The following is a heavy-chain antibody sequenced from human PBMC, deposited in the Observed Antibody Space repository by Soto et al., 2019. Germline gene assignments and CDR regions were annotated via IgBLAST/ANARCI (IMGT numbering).Heavy chain of an antibody. CDR2: ISSSSSYI. V-gene: IGHV3-21*03. D-gene: IGHD2-21*02. J-gene: IGHJ4*02. Sequence: PGGSLRLSSAASGFTFSSYSMNWVRQAPGQGLELVSSISSSSSYIYYADSVKGRFTISRDNAKNSLFLQMNSLRAEDTAVYYCARVNSAYCGGDCYGVDYWGQGTLVTVSS. CDR1: GFTFSSYS. CDR3: ARVNSAYCGGDCYGVDY.